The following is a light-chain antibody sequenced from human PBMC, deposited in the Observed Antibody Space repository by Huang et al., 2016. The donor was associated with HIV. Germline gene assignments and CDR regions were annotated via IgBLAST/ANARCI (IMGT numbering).Light chain of an antibody. CDR2: AAS. CDR3: QESYSLLWT. J-gene: IGKJ1*01. V-gene: IGKV1-39*01. CDR1: QSISRY. Sequence: DIQMTQSPSSLSASVGDRVTITCRASQSISRYLSWYQQKPGKAPNLPIFAASSLQSGVPSRFSGSGSGTNFTLTITTLQPEDFATYYCQESYSLLWTFGQGTKVEIK.